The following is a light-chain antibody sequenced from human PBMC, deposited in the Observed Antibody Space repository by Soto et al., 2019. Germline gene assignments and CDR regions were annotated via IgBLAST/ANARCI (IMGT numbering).Light chain of an antibody. CDR2: GNS. CDR1: SSNIGAGYD. V-gene: IGLV1-40*01. CDR3: QSYDSSLSGYV. J-gene: IGLJ1*01. Sequence: QSALTQPLSVSGAPGQSVPIFCTGSSSNIGAGYDVHWYQQLPGTAPKLLIYGNSNRPSGVPDRFSGSKSGTSASLAITGLQAEDEADYYCQSYDSSLSGYVFGTGTKVTVL.